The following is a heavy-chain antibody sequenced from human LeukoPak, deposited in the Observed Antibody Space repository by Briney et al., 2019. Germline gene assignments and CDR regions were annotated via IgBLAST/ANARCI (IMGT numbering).Heavy chain of an antibody. CDR2: IYYSGST. D-gene: IGHD6-25*01. CDR3: ARRRRMDV. J-gene: IGHJ6*02. Sequence: SETLSLTCTVSGGSISSSSYYWGWIRQPPGKGLEWIGSIYYSGSTYYNPSLKSRVTISVDTSKNQFSLKLSSVTAADTAVYYCARRRRMDVWGQGTTVTVTS. CDR1: GGSISSSSYY. V-gene: IGHV4-39*01.